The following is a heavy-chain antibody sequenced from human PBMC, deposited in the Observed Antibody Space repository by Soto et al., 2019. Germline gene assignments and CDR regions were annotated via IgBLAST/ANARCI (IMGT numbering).Heavy chain of an antibody. D-gene: IGHD3-10*01. CDR1: GYTFTSYG. V-gene: IGHV1-18*01. CDR2: ISAYNGNT. CDR3: ARVDLGGQALLWFGELSRYYYYYYGMDV. Sequence: QVQLVQSGAEVKKPGASVKVSCKASGYTFTSYGISWVRQAPGQGLEWMGWISAYNGNTNYAQKLQGRVTMTTDTSTSTAYMELRSLRSDDTAVYYCARVDLGGQALLWFGELSRYYYYYYGMDVWGQGTTVTVSS. J-gene: IGHJ6*02.